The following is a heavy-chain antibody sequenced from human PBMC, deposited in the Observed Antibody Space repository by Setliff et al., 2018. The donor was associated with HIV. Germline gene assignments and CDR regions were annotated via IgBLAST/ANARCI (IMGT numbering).Heavy chain of an antibody. Sequence: PSETLSLTCAVSGGSISSSNWWNWVRQPPGKGLEWIGEIYHTGSTNYNPSLKSRLTISVDKSNNQFSLKMNSLTAADTASYYCVSSWYFDLWGRGTLVTVSS. V-gene: IGHV4-4*02. J-gene: IGHJ2*01. CDR3: VSSWYFDL. CDR1: GGSISSSNW. CDR2: IYHTGST. D-gene: IGHD6-13*01.